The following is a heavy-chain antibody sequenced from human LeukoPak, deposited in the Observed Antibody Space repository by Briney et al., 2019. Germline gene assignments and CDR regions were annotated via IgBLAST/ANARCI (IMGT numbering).Heavy chain of an antibody. J-gene: IGHJ4*02. CDR2: ISSSSSTI. V-gene: IGHV3-11*04. CDR1: GFTFSDYY. Sequence: GGSLRLSCAASGFTFSDYYMDWVRQAPGKGLEWVSYISSSSSTIYYADSVKGRFTISRDNAKNSLYLQMNSLRAEDTAVYYCARDYGDYWGQGTLVTVSS. CDR3: ARDYGDY. D-gene: IGHD4-17*01.